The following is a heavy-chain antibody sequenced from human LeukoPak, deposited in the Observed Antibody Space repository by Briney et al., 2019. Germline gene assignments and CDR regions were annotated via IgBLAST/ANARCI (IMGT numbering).Heavy chain of an antibody. D-gene: IGHD5-24*01. CDR1: GGSISSYY. CDR3: ARSKKVATIHFDY. V-gene: IGHV4-59*01. CDR2: IYSSGST. Sequence: SETLSLTCTVSGGSISSYYWSWIRQPPGKGLERIGYIYSSGSTNYNPSLKSRVTISVDTSKNQFSLKLSSVTAADTAVYYCARSKKVATIHFDYWGQGTLVTVSS. J-gene: IGHJ4*02.